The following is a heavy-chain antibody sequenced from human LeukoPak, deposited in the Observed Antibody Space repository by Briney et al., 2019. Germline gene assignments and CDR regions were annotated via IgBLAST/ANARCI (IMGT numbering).Heavy chain of an antibody. D-gene: IGHD2-21*01. CDR2: VKGDEIST. V-gene: IGHV3-74*01. CDR1: GFTFTDFW. Sequence: GGFLRLSCAASGFTFTDFWMHWVRQAPGGGLVWVSRVKGDEISTLYADSVKGRFTISRDNAKNTLYLQMNSLRADDTALYYCATGPYSAFEMWGQGTMVTVSS. CDR3: ATGPYSAFEM. J-gene: IGHJ3*02.